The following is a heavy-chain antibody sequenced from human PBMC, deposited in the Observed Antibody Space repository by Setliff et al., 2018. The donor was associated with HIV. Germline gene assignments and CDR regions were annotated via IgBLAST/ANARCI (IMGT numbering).Heavy chain of an antibody. CDR3: ARGPSLQTTLFDY. Sequence: KSSETLSLTCTVSGGSISRYYWSWIRQPPGKGLEWIGYIYYSGSTNCNPSLKSRVTISVDTSKNQFSLKLTSVTAADTAVYYCARGPSLQTTLFDYWGQGTLVTVSS. CDR1: GGSISRYY. J-gene: IGHJ4*02. V-gene: IGHV4-59*01. CDR2: IYYSGST.